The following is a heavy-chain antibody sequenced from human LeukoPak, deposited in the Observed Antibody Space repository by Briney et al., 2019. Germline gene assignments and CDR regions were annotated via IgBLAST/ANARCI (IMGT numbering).Heavy chain of an antibody. J-gene: IGHJ4*02. CDR1: GFPFTDSA. Sequence: GGSLRLSCAASGFPFTDSAMTWVRQAPGKGLEWVSAISIGGGDTIYTDSVKDRFTISRDNSKNSLYLRMDSLRAEDTAIYYCTKGGSYAPLDYWGQGTLVTVSS. D-gene: IGHD1-26*01. CDR3: TKGGSYAPLDY. CDR2: ISIGGGDT. V-gene: IGHV3-23*01.